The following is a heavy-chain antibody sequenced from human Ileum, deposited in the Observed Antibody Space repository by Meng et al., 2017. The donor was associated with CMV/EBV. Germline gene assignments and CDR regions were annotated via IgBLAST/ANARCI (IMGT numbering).Heavy chain of an antibody. CDR1: GGSISTYY. J-gene: IGHJ4*02. Sequence: SETLSLTCNVSGGSISTYYWTWIRQPPGKGLEWIGNIYYTGSAKYNPSLKSRLTISVDTAKNQFSLKLSSVTAADTAIYYCARADPSVAMYYFEYWGPGTLVTVSS. V-gene: IGHV4-59*13. CDR3: ARADPSVAMYYFEY. D-gene: IGHD5-12*01. CDR2: IYYTGSA.